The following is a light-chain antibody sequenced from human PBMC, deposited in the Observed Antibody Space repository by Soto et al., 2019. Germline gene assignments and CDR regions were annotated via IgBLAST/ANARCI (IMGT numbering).Light chain of an antibody. CDR2: NVN. Sequence: QSALIQPPSVSGPPGQAVTISCTGTSSDVGSYDYVSWYQQHPGTVPKPMMYNVNNQPSGVPDRFSGSKSGKMASMTISGLQAEDEADDYCYSYKRSATTLVFGGGTKLTVL. CDR1: SSDVGSYDY. CDR3: YSYKRSATTLV. J-gene: IGLJ3*02. V-gene: IGLV2-11*01.